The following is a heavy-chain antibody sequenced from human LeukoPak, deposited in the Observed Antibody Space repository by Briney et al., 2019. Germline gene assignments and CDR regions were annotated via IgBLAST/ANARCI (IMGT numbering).Heavy chain of an antibody. V-gene: IGHV3-20*04. Sequence: RPGGSLRLSCAASGFTFDDYGMSWIRQAPGKGLEWVSGINWNGGGTGYADSVKGRFTISRDNAKNSLYLQMNSLRAEDTALYYCAREGPATTTFDYWGQGTLVTVSS. CDR3: AREGPATTTFDY. D-gene: IGHD5-12*01. CDR1: GFTFDDYG. J-gene: IGHJ4*02. CDR2: INWNGGGT.